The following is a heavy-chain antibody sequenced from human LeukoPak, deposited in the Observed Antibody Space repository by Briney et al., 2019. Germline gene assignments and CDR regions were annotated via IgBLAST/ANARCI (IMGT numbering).Heavy chain of an antibody. CDR1: GFTFSSYW. V-gene: IGHV3-7*01. J-gene: IGHJ6*03. CDR3: ARAEYQLLWGYYYYYMDV. D-gene: IGHD2-2*01. Sequence: GGSLRLSCAASGFTFSSYWMSWVRQAPGKGLEWVANIKQDGSEKYYVDSVKGRFTISRDNAKNSLYLQMNSLRAEDTAVYYCARAEYQLLWGYYYYYMDVWGKGTRSPSP. CDR2: IKQDGSEK.